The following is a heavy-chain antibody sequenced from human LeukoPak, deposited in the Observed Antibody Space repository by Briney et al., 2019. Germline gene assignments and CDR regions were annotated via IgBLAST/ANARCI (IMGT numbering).Heavy chain of an antibody. CDR2: IIPIFGTA. J-gene: IGHJ4*02. D-gene: IGHD3-22*01. Sequence: SVKVSCKASGGTFSSYAISWVRQAPGQGLEWMGGIIPIFGTANYAQKFQGRVTITADESTSTAYMELSSLRSEDTAVYYCARDMGEAGDSSPRYYFDYWGQGTLVTVSS. CDR3: ARDMGEAGDSSPRYYFDY. CDR1: GGTFSSYA. V-gene: IGHV1-69*13.